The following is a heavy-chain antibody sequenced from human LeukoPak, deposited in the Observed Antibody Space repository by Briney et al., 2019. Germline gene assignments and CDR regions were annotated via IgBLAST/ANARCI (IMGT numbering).Heavy chain of an antibody. CDR2: IYTSGST. D-gene: IGHD6-19*01. V-gene: IGHV4-4*07. J-gene: IGHJ4*02. CDR1: GGSLSSYY. CDR3: ARRAVAGHFDY. Sequence: SETLSLTCTVSGGSLSSYYWSWIRQPAGKGLEWVGRIYTSGSTNYNTSLKSLVTMSVDTSKNQFSLKLSSVTAADTAVYYCARRAVAGHFDYWGQGTLVTVSS.